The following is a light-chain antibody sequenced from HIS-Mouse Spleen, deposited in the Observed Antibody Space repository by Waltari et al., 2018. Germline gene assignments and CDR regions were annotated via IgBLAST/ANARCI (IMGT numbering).Light chain of an antibody. CDR3: QRRSNWAIT. Sequence: EIVLTQSPATLSLSPGERATLSCRASQSVSSYLAWYQQKPGQSPRLLMYDASNRATGIPARFSGSGSGTDFTLTISSLEPEDFAVYYCQRRSNWAITFGQGTRLEIK. CDR1: QSVSSY. CDR2: DAS. J-gene: IGKJ5*01. V-gene: IGKV3-11*01.